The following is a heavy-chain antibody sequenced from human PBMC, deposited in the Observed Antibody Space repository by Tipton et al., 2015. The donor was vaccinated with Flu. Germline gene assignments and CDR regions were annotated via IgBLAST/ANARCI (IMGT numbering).Heavy chain of an antibody. J-gene: IGHJ4*02. CDR3: SRAWDISGL. V-gene: IGHV3-49*04. CDR2: IASKAHGGTT. Sequence: RSLRLSCAASGFPFSGYMMHWVRQAPGKGLEWVGFIASKAHGGTTEYAASVKGRFTISRDDSKSIAYLQMNSLKTEDTAVYYCSRAWDISGLWGQGTLVTVSS. D-gene: IGHD3-22*01. CDR1: GFPFSGYM.